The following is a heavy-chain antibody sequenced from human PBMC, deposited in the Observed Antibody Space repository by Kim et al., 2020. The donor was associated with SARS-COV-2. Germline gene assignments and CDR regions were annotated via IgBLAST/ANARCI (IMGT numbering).Heavy chain of an antibody. CDR1: GGSISSGGYY. J-gene: IGHJ3*02. V-gene: IGHV4-31*03. CDR2: IYYSGST. Sequence: SETLSLTCTVSGGSISSGGYYWSWIHQHPGKGLEWIGYIYYSGSTYYNPSLKSRVTISVDTSKNQFSLKLSSVTAADTAVYYCARAPGFITMIVVVIDAFDIWGQGTMVTVSS. CDR3: ARAPGFITMIVVVIDAFDI. D-gene: IGHD3-22*01.